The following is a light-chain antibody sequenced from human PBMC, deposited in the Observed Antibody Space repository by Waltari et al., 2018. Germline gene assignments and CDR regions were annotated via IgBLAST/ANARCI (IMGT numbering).Light chain of an antibody. V-gene: IGKV3-20*01. CDR3: QQCGSSPFT. CDR1: QSVSSSH. J-gene: IGKJ3*01. Sequence: EIVLTQSPGTLSLSPGARATLSYRASQSVSSSHLASYLQKPAQAPRLLIYGSSSRATGIPNRFSRSGYGTDYTLTISRLGPEDFAVYYCQQCGSSPFTFGPGTKVDIK. CDR2: GSS.